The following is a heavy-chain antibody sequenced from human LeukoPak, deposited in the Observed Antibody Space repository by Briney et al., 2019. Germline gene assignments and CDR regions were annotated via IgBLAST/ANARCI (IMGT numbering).Heavy chain of an antibody. CDR2: IYSGGST. J-gene: IGHJ5*02. CDR1: GFNVISNY. Sequence: GGSLRLSCATSGFNVISNYMSWVRQAPGKGLEWVSVIYSGGSTYYAASVKGRFTISRDKSKNTLYLQMSSLRVDDTATYYCAIIHSYGHAWGQGTLVNVSS. CDR3: AIIHSYGHA. V-gene: IGHV3-66*01. D-gene: IGHD5-18*01.